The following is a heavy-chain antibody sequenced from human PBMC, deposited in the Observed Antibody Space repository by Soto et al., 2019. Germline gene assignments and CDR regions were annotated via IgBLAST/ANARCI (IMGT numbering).Heavy chain of an antibody. CDR3: ARGTCSRTRCYGDYYGMDV. CDR2: SNAGTGNT. V-gene: IGHV1-3*02. D-gene: IGHD2-2*01. J-gene: IGHJ6*02. Sequence: ASVKVSCKASGYTFTNYAMHWVRQAPGQRLEWMGWSNAGTGNTKYSQEFEGRVTITRDTSASTAYMELSSLRSEDMAVYYCARGTCSRTRCYGDYYGMDVWGQGTPVTV. CDR1: GYTFTNYA.